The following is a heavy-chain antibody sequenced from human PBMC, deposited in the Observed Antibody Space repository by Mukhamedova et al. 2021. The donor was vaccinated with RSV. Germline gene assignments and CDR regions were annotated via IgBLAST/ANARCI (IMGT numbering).Heavy chain of an antibody. J-gene: IGHJ5*02. D-gene: IGHD3-16*01. Sequence: GGMGIINPSGGSTSYAQKFQGRVTMTRDTSTSTVYMELSSLRSEDTAVYYCARDFGKQDNWFDPWGQGTLVTVSS. V-gene: IGHV1-46*01. CDR2: INPSGGST. CDR3: ARDFGKQDNWFDP.